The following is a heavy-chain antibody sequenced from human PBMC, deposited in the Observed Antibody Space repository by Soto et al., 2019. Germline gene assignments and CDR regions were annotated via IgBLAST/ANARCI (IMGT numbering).Heavy chain of an antibody. D-gene: IGHD3-3*01. J-gene: IGHJ4*02. V-gene: IGHV4-34*01. CDR2: INHSGRT. Sequence: LSLTCAVYGGSFSGYCWSWIRQPPGKGLEWIGEINHSGRTNYNPSLKSRVTLSVDTSKSQFSLKLSSVTAADTAVYYCARGRKYYDFWSGYSHPRYYFNYWGQGTLVTVYS. CDR1: GGSFSGYC. CDR3: ARGRKYYDFWSGYSHPRYYFNY.